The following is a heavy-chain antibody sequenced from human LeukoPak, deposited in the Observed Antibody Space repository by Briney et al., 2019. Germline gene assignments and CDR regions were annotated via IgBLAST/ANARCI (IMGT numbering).Heavy chain of an antibody. D-gene: IGHD3-22*01. CDR3: ARERRGRYYDSSGYVFDY. V-gene: IGHV4-59*11. CDR2: IYSSGST. CDR1: GGSISSQY. Sequence: SETLSLTCTVSGGSISSQYWRWIRQPPGKGLEWIGYIYSSGSTNYNPSLKSRVTISVDTSKNQFSLKLSSVTAADTAVYYCARERRGRYYDSSGYVFDYWGQGTLVTVSS. J-gene: IGHJ4*02.